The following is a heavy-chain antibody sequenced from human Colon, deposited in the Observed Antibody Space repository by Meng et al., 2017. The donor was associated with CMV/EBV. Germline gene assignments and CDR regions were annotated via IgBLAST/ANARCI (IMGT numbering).Heavy chain of an antibody. CDR1: GFTFRDSV. D-gene: IGHD1-26*01. CDR3: ARVEWATGYNDY. V-gene: IGHV3-23*01. Sequence: GGSLRLSCTVSGFTFRDSVMSWVRQAPGKGLEWVAAISSSGDKTDYAVSVKGRFTISRDNYRNTLFLQMNSLKAEDTALYYCARVEWATGYNDYWGQGTLVTVSS. CDR2: ISSSGDKT. J-gene: IGHJ4*02.